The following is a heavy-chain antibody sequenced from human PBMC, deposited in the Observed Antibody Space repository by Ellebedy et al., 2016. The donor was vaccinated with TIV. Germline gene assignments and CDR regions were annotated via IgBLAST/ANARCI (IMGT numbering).Heavy chain of an antibody. Sequence: GESLKISCAASGFTFSSYWMHWVRQAPGKGLVWVSRINSDGSSTSYADSVKGRFTISRDNSKNTLYLQMSSLRPEDTAVYYCVKAWGDWGQGTLVTVSS. CDR1: GFTFSSYW. D-gene: IGHD3-16*01. CDR2: INSDGSST. V-gene: IGHV3-74*01. J-gene: IGHJ4*02. CDR3: VKAWGD.